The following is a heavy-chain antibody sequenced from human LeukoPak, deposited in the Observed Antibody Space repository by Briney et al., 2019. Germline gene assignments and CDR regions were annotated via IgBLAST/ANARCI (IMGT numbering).Heavy chain of an antibody. J-gene: IGHJ6*02. Sequence: PGGSLRLSCAASGFTFSSYAMSWVRQAPGKGLEWVSAISGSGGSTYYADSVKGRFTISRDNSENTLYLQMNSLRAEDTAIYYCAKDTIWRGSSSWSNYYGMDVWGQGTTVTVSS. D-gene: IGHD6-13*01. V-gene: IGHV3-23*01. CDR1: GFTFSSYA. CDR2: ISGSGGST. CDR3: AKDTIWRGSSSWSNYYGMDV.